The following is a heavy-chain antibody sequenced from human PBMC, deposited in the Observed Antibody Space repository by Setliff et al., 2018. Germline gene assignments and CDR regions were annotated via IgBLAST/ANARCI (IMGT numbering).Heavy chain of an antibody. CDR3: ARLRRPEKQPSGD. CDR1: GYSFTSYW. V-gene: IGHV5-51*01. J-gene: IGHJ4*02. CDR2: IYPGDSDT. D-gene: IGHD6-13*01. Sequence: GESLTISCKGSGYSFTSYWIGWVRQMPGKGLEWMGIIYPGDSDTRYSPSFQGQVTISADKTISTAYLQWSSLKASDTAMYDGARLRRPEKQPSGDWGQGTLVTVSS.